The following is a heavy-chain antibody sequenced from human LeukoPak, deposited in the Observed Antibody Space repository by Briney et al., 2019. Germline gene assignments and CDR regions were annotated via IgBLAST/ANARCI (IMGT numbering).Heavy chain of an antibody. CDR2: IRYDGSKK. CDR3: ARSITMVRGVPLPYYFDY. J-gene: IGHJ4*02. D-gene: IGHD3-10*01. Sequence: QSGGSLRLSCAASGFTFSSYGMHWVRQAPGKGLEWVAFIRYDGSKKYYADSVKGRFTISRDNAKNSLYLQMNSLRAEDTAVYYCARSITMVRGVPLPYYFDYWGQGTLVTVSS. CDR1: GFTFSSYG. V-gene: IGHV3-30*02.